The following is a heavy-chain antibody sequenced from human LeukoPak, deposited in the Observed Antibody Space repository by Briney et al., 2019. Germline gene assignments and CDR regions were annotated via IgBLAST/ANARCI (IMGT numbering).Heavy chain of an antibody. CDR3: AGGAEGYYGSGTHFDY. CDR2: ISSSSSYI. V-gene: IGHV3-21*01. CDR1: GFTFSSYS. D-gene: IGHD3-10*01. Sequence: GGSLRLSCAASGFTFSSYSMNWVRQAPGKGLEWVSSISSSSSYIYYADSVKGRFTISRDDAKNSLYLQMNSLRAEDTAVYYCAGGAEGYYGSGTHFDYWGQGTLVTVSS. J-gene: IGHJ4*02.